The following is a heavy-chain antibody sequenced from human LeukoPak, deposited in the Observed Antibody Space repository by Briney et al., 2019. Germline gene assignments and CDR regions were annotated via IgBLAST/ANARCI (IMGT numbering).Heavy chain of an antibody. J-gene: IGHJ5*02. V-gene: IGHV4-34*01. CDR1: GFTFSSYG. Sequence: PGGSLRLSCAASGFTFSSYGMSWIRRPPGKGLDWIGEINHSGSTNYNPSLKSRVTISVDTSKNQFSLKLSSVTAADTAVYYCARDRIPRRTINWFDPWGQGTLVTVSS. D-gene: IGHD2-21*01. CDR2: INHSGST. CDR3: ARDRIPRRTINWFDP.